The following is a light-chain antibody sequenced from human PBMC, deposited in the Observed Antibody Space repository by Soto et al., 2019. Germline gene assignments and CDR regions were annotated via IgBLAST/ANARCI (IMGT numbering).Light chain of an antibody. CDR2: EAS. CDR1: QGISNY. J-gene: IGKJ2*01. CDR3: QNYNSAPYA. V-gene: IGKV1-27*01. Sequence: DIQMTQSPSSLSASVGDRVTITCRASQGISNYVAWYQQKPGKVPTLLIYEASTLQSGGPSRFSGRGSGPDFTLTISSLQPEDVATYFCQNYNSAPYAFGQGTKLEIK.